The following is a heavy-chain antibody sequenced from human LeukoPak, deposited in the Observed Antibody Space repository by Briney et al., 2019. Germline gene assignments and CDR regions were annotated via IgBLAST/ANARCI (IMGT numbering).Heavy chain of an antibody. D-gene: IGHD3-22*01. V-gene: IGHV1-69*13. CDR2: IIPIFGTA. CDR1: GGTFSSYA. J-gene: IGHJ4*02. CDR3: ARDRDYYDSSGYYPL. Sequence: SVKVSCKASGGTFSSYAISWVRQAPGQGLEWMGGIIPIFGTANYAQKFQGRVTITADESTSTAYMELSSLRSEDTAVYYCARDRDYYDSSGYYPLWGQGTLVTVSS.